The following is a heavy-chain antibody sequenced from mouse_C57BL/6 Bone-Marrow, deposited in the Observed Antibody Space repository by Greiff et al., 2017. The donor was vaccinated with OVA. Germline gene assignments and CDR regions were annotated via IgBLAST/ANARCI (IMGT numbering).Heavy chain of an antibody. V-gene: IGHV1-19*01. D-gene: IGHD2-3*01. CDR3: ASRGGWLLYVLWYFDV. CDR2: INPYNGGT. J-gene: IGHJ1*03. Sequence: EVQVVESGPVLVKPGASVKMSCKASGYTFTDYYMNWVKQSHGKSLEWIGVINPYNGGTSYNQKFKGKATLTVDKSSSTAYMELNSLTSEDSAVYYCASRGGWLLYVLWYFDVWGTGTTVTVSS. CDR1: GYTFTDYY.